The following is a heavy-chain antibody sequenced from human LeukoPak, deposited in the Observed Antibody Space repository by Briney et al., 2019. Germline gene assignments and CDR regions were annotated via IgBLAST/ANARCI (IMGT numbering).Heavy chain of an antibody. J-gene: IGHJ6*04. CDR2: IVVGSVNT. CDR3: AAITPSTLSGSYLSYGMDV. CDR1: GFTFTSSA. D-gene: IGHD3-10*01. Sequence: SVKVSCKASGFTFTSSAVQWVRQARGHRLEWIGCIVVGSVNTNYVQKFQERVTITRDMSTSTAYMELSSLRSEDTAVYYCAAITPSTLSGSYLSYGMDVWGKGTTVTVSS. V-gene: IGHV1-58*01.